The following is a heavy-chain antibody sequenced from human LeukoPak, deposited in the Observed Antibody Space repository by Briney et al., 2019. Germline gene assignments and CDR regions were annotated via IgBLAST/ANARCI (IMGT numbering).Heavy chain of an antibody. D-gene: IGHD3-10*01. CDR2: IKQDGSEK. V-gene: IGHV3-7*04. CDR3: ARDVESTVRAWGRLFQH. CDR1: GFTFSTFW. Sequence: GGSLRLSCAASGFTFSTFWMSWVRQAPGKGPEWVANIKQDGSEKYYVDSVKGRFTVSRDNAQNSLYLQMNNLRAEDTAVYYCARDVESTVRAWGRLFQHWGQGTLVTVSS. J-gene: IGHJ1*01.